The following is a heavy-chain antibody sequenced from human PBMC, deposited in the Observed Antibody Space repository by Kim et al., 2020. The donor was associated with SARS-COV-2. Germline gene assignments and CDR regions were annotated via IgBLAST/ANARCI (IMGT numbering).Heavy chain of an antibody. CDR3: ASPLGY. V-gene: IGHV4-4*07. D-gene: IGHD3-10*01. CDR2: YTSGST. Sequence: YTSGSTNYNPSLKCRVTMSVDTSKNQFSLKLSSVTAADTAVYYCASPLGYWGQGTLVTVSS. J-gene: IGHJ4*02.